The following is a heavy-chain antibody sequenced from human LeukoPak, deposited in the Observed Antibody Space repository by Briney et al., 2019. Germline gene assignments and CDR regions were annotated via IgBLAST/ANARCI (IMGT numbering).Heavy chain of an antibody. V-gene: IGHV1-46*03. CDR1: GYTFTSYY. CDR2: INPSGGST. CDR3: ARSNHCSSTSCYFPDAFDI. J-gene: IGHJ3*02. D-gene: IGHD2-2*01. Sequence: ASVKVSRKASGYTFTSYYMHWVRQAPGQGLEWMGIINPSGGSTSYAQKFQGRVTMTRDTSTSTVYMELSSLRSEDTAVYYCARSNHCSSTSCYFPDAFDIWGQGTMVTVSS.